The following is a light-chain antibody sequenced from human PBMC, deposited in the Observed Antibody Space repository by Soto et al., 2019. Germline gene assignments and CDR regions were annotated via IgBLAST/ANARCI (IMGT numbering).Light chain of an antibody. CDR2: DAS. CDR1: QSVSSY. CDR3: QQRSNWPPA. Sequence: EIVLTQSPATLSLSPGERATLSCRASQSVSSYLAWYQQKPGQAPRLLIYDASNRATGIPARFSGSGSGTDVTLPISSREPEDFAVYYCQQRSNWPPAFGQGTRLEIK. J-gene: IGKJ5*01. V-gene: IGKV3-11*01.